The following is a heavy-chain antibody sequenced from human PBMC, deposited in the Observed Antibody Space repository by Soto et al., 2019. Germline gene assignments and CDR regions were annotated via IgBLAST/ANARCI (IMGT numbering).Heavy chain of an antibody. Sequence: GGSLRLSCAASGFTFSSYVMGWVRQSPGKGLEWVSSISGSGVSTYYADSVKGRFTISRDNSKNTLYLQMNSLRAEDTAVYYCAKSPGMYYYDSSGYYHYDYWGQGTLVTVSS. V-gene: IGHV3-23*01. J-gene: IGHJ4*02. D-gene: IGHD3-22*01. CDR1: GFTFSSYV. CDR2: ISGSGVST. CDR3: AKSPGMYYYDSSGYYHYDY.